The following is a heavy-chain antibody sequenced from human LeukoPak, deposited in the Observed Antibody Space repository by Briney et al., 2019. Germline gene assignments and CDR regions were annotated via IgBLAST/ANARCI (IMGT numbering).Heavy chain of an antibody. D-gene: IGHD3-9*01. CDR3: ARVRYYDILTGYQSVWFDP. Sequence: ASVKVSCKASGGTFSSYAISWVRQAPGQGLEWMGGFIPIFGTANYAQKFQGRVTITADESTSTAYMELSSLRSEDTAVYYCARVRYYDILTGYQSVWFDPWGQGTLVTVSS. V-gene: IGHV1-69*01. CDR1: GGTFSSYA. CDR2: FIPIFGTA. J-gene: IGHJ5*02.